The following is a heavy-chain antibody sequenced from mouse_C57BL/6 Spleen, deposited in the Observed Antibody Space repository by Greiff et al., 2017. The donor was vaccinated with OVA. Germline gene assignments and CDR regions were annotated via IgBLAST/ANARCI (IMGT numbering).Heavy chain of an antibody. CDR2: ISNGGGST. J-gene: IGHJ4*01. Sequence: VQLKESGGGLVQPGGSLKLSCAASGFTFSDYYMYWVRQTPEKRLEWVAYISNGGGSTYYPDTVKGRFTISRDNAKNTLYLQMSRLKSEDTAMYYCARQREGAMDYWGQGTSVTVSS. V-gene: IGHV5-12*01. CDR3: ARQREGAMDY. CDR1: GFTFSDYY.